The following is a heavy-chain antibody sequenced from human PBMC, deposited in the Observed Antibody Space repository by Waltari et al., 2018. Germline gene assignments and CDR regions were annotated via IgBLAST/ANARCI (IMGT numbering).Heavy chain of an antibody. V-gene: IGHV3-7*01. CDR1: GFTFRTSS. CDR3: ARDPAYGALDY. J-gene: IGHJ4*02. Sequence: EVQLVESGGGLVQPGGSLRLSCAASGFTFRTSSMTWIRQAPGKGLEWVAIIKEDGSQKSYVDSVKGRFTISRDNAKNSLYLQMNSLRVEDTAVYYCARDPAYGALDYWGQGTQVTVSS. D-gene: IGHD3-10*01. CDR2: IKEDGSQK.